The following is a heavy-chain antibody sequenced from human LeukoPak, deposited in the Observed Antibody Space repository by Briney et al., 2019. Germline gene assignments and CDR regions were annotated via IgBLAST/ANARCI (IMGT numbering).Heavy chain of an antibody. CDR3: ARMGLQYYFDY. D-gene: IGHD2-8*01. CDR1: GFTFNNYA. CDR2: TAGSGISK. Sequence: GGSLRLSCVASGFTFNNYAMSWVRQAPGRGLEWASSTAGSGISKDYADSVKGRFTISKDKSKNTLYLQMNSLRAEDTAVYYCARMGLQYYFDYWGQGTLVTVSS. J-gene: IGHJ4*02. V-gene: IGHV3-23*01.